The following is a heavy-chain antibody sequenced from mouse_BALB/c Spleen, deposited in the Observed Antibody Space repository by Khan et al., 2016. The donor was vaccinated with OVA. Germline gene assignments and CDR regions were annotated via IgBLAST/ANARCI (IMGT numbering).Heavy chain of an antibody. J-gene: IGHJ3*01. CDR3: ARNSDMYGFAY. D-gene: IGHD2-14*01. CDR1: GFSLNTYG. CDR2: IWSGGNT. V-gene: IGHV2-4-1*01. Sequence: QVQLQESGPGLVQPSQSLSITCTVSGFSLNTYGVHWVRQSPGKGLEWLGVIWSGGNTDYNAPFISRLNISKDNSTSQAFFKMNSLRPVDTAIYYCARNSDMYGFAYWGQGTLVTVSA.